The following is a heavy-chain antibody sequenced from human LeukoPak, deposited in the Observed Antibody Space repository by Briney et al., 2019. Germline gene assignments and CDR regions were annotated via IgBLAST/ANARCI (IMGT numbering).Heavy chain of an antibody. Sequence: GESLKISYKGSGYSFTSYWISWVRQMPGKGLEWMGRIDPSDSYTNYSPSFQGHVTISADKSISTAYLQWSSLKASDTAMYYCARHWGGSWYTLGYWGQGTLVTVSS. J-gene: IGHJ4*02. CDR2: IDPSDSYT. CDR3: ARHWGGSWYTLGY. CDR1: GYSFTSYW. V-gene: IGHV5-10-1*01. D-gene: IGHD6-13*01.